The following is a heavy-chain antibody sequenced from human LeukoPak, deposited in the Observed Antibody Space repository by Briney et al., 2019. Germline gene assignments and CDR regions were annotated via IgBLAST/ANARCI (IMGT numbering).Heavy chain of an antibody. V-gene: IGHV4-59*01. Sequence: SETLSLTCTVSGGSISSYYWSWIRQPPGKGLEWIGYIYYSGSTNYNPSLKSRVTISVDTSKNQFSLKLGSVTAADTAVYYCARLRFLEWPEGFDPWGQGTLVTVSS. D-gene: IGHD3-3*01. J-gene: IGHJ5*02. CDR3: ARLRFLEWPEGFDP. CDR2: IYYSGST. CDR1: GGSISSYY.